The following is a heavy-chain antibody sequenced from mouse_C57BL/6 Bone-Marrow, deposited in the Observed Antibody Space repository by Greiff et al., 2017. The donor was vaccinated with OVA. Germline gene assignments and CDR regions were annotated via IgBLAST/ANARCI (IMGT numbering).Heavy chain of an antibody. Sequence: VKLVESGPGLVQPSQSLSITCTVSGFSLTSYGVHWVRQSPGKGLEWLGVIWRGGSTDYNAAFISRLSISKDNSKSQVFFKMNSLQADDTAIYYCARGYEGYFDVWGTGTTVTVSS. D-gene: IGHD2-2*01. CDR3: ARGYEGYFDV. V-gene: IGHV2-2*01. CDR1: GFSLTSYG. J-gene: IGHJ1*03. CDR2: IWRGGST.